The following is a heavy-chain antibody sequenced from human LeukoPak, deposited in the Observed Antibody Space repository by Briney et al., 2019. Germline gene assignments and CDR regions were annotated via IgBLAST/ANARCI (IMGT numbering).Heavy chain of an antibody. D-gene: IGHD1-14*01. CDR2: IYYSGST. V-gene: IGHV4-59*01. Sequence: SETLSLTCTVSGGSISSYYWSWIRQPPGKGLEWIGYIYYSGSTNYNPSLKSRVTISVDTSKNQFSLKLSSVTAADTAVYYCARDRITGWFDPWGQGTLVTASS. CDR1: GGSISSYY. CDR3: ARDRITGWFDP. J-gene: IGHJ5*02.